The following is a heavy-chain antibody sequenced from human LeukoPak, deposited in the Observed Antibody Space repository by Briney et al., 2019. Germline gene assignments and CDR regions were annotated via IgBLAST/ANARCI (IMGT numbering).Heavy chain of an antibody. CDR1: KDTFTTYD. CDR3: ARSAMGARRRYDY. D-gene: IGHD1-26*01. J-gene: IGHJ4*02. V-gene: IGHV1-8*01. Sequence: ASVKVSCKASKDTFTTYDVNWVRQATGQGLEWMGWMNPNSGNTGYGQKFQGRVTMTMNSSISTAYMELTSLTSEDTAVYYCARSAMGARRRYDYWGQGTLVTVSS. CDR2: MNPNSGNT.